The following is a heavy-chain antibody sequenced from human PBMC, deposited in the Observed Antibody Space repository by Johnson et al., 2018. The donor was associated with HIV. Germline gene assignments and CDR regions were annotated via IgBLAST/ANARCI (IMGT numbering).Heavy chain of an antibody. CDR3: AKVVGIATSGWDAFDI. CDR2: INWNSGTI. J-gene: IGHJ3*02. D-gene: IGHD6-13*01. CDR1: GFTFSSYA. V-gene: IGHV3-9*01. Sequence: VQLVESGGGVVHPGRSLRLSCAASGFTFSSYAMHWVRQAPGKGLEWVAGINWNSGTIGYADSVKGRFTISRDNAKNSLYLQMNSLRLEDTAMYYCAKVVGIATSGWDAFDIWGQGTVVTVSS.